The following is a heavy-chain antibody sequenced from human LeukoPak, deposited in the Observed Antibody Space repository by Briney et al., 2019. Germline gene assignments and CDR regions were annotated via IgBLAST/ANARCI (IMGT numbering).Heavy chain of an antibody. D-gene: IGHD3-22*01. J-gene: IGHJ6*03. V-gene: IGHV3-30-3*01. CDR2: ISYDGSNK. CDR3: ATDYYDSSGYYYYDYYYMDV. CDR1: GFTFSSYA. Sequence: PGGSLRLSCAASGFTFSSYAMHWVRQAPGKGLEWVAVISYDGSNKYYADSVKGRFTISRDNAKNSLYLQMNSLRAEDTAVYYCATDYYDSSGYYYYDYYYMDVWGKGTTVTVSS.